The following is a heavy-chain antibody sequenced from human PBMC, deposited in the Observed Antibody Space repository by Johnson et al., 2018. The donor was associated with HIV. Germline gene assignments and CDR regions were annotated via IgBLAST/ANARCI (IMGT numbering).Heavy chain of an antibody. CDR3: ASGVYSSSWSWDVAFDI. CDR1: GFTFSSYW. CDR2: INSDGSST. J-gene: IGHJ3*02. Sequence: EQLVESGGGVVQPGGSLRLSCAASGFTFSSYWMHWVRQAPGKGLVWVSRINSDGSSTNYADSVKGRFTISRDNAKNTLYRQMNSLGAEDTAVFYCASGVYSSSWSWDVAFDIWGQGTMVTVSS. V-gene: IGHV3-74*02. D-gene: IGHD6-13*01.